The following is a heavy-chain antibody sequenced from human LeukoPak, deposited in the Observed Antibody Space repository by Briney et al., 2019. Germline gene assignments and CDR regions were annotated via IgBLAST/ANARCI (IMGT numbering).Heavy chain of an antibody. V-gene: IGHV3-30*02. Sequence: PGGSLRLSCAASGFTFSSYSMMWVRQAPGKGLEWVAFIRYDGSNKYYADSVKGRFTISRDNSKNTLYLQMNSLRAEDTAVYYCAKDPNYYDSSGYYYYYYYYMDVWGKGTTVTISS. CDR1: GFTFSSYS. D-gene: IGHD3-22*01. J-gene: IGHJ6*03. CDR2: IRYDGSNK. CDR3: AKDPNYYDSSGYYYYYYYYMDV.